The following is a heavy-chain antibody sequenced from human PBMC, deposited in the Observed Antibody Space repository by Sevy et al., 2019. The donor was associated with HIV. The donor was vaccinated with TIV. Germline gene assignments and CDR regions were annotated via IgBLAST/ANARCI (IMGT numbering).Heavy chain of an antibody. CDR3: ARALADWGSFHYSS. D-gene: IGHD3-16*02. Sequence: GGSLRLSCAASGFTFSTYWMTWVRQAPGKGLEWVANIKQVGTDEYYVDSVKGRFTISRDNGNNLLFLQMNSLRSEDTAVYYCARALADWGSFHYSSWGRGSLVTVSS. CDR1: GFTFSTYW. V-gene: IGHV3-7*01. CDR2: IKQVGTDE. J-gene: IGHJ4*02.